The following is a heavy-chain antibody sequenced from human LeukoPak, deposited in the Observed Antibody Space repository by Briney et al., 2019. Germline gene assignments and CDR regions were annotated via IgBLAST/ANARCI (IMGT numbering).Heavy chain of an antibody. D-gene: IGHD3-22*01. Sequence: GGSLSLSCAASGFTFSNYGMHWVRQAPGKGLEWVALISYDGSNKYYADSGKGRFTISRDNSKNTLYLHMNSLRAEDTAVYYCAKEYYYDSSGYYYNGLDYWGQGTLVTVSS. J-gene: IGHJ4*02. CDR3: AKEYYYDSSGYYYNGLDY. CDR1: GFTFSNYG. V-gene: IGHV3-30*18. CDR2: ISYDGSNK.